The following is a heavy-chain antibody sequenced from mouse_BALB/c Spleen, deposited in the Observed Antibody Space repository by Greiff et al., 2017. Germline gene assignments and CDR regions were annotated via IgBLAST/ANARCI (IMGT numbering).Heavy chain of an antibody. Sequence: VQLQQSGAELVRPGSSVKISCKASGYAFSSYWMNWVKQRPGQGLEWIGQIYPGDGDTNYNGKFKGEATLTADKSSSTAYMQLSSLTSEDSAVYFCARSPTMISWFAYWGQGTLVTVSA. CDR1: GYAFSSYW. CDR3: ARSPTMISWFAY. D-gene: IGHD2-4*01. V-gene: IGHV1-80*01. CDR2: IYPGDGDT. J-gene: IGHJ3*01.